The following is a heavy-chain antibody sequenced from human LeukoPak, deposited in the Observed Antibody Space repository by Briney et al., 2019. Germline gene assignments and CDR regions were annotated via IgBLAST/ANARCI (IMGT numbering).Heavy chain of an antibody. J-gene: IGHJ3*02. CDR2: INPNSGGT. D-gene: IGHD2-2*01. V-gene: IGHV1-2*02. CDR3: ARERGYCSISTCRTSDAFDM. Sequence: GASVKVSCKTSGYTFTGYYMHWVRQAPGHGLEWMGWINPNSGGTNYAQRFQGRVAMTRDTSISTAYMELSRLRYDDTAVYYCARERGYCSISTCRTSDAFDMWGQGTMVTVSS. CDR1: GYTFTGYY.